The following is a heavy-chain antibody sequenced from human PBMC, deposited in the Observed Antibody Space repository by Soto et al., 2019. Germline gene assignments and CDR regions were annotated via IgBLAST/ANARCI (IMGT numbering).Heavy chain of an antibody. Sequence: QLQLQESGSGLVKPSQTLSLTCAVSGGSISSGGYSWSWIRQPPGKGLEWIGYIYHSGRTYYNPSLKRRVTISVNWSKNQFSLKLSSVTAADTAVYYRARAERIAAAPNWFDPWGQGTQVTVSS. CDR2: IYHSGRT. CDR1: GGSISSGGYS. D-gene: IGHD6-13*01. V-gene: IGHV4-30-2*01. CDR3: ARAERIAAAPNWFDP. J-gene: IGHJ5*02.